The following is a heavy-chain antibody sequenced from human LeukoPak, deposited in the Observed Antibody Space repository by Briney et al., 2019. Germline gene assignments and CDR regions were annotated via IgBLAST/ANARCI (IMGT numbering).Heavy chain of an antibody. CDR1: GFTFSSYA. V-gene: IGHV3-23*01. Sequence: GGSLRLSCAASGFTFSSYAMSWVRQAPGKGLEWVSAISGSGGSTYYADSVKGRFPISRDNSKNTLYLQMNSLRAEDTAVYYCAKVGGTSDYYGMDVWGKGTTVTVSS. CDR3: AKVGGTSDYYGMDV. D-gene: IGHD2-2*01. J-gene: IGHJ6*04. CDR2: ISGSGGST.